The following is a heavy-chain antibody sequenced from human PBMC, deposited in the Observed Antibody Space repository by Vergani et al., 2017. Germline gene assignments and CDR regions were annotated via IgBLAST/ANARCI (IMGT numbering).Heavy chain of an antibody. V-gene: IGHV3-30*18. Sequence: QVQLVESGGGVVQPGRSLRLSCAASGFTFSSYGMHWVRQAPGKGLEWVAVISYDGSNKYYADSVKGRFTISRDNAKNTLYLQMNSLRAEDTAVYYCAKDGEDIVGVXAATQDYYYYYMDVWGKGTTVTVSS. CDR1: GFTFSSYG. CDR2: ISYDGSNK. CDR3: AKDGEDIVGVXAATQDYYYYYMDV. J-gene: IGHJ6*03. D-gene: IGHD2-2*01.